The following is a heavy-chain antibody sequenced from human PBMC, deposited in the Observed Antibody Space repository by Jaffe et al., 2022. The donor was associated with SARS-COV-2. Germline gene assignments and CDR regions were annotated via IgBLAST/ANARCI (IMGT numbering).Heavy chain of an antibody. V-gene: IGHV3-23*01. Sequence: EVQLLESGGGLVQPGGSLRLSCAASGFTFSSYAMSWVRQAPGKGLEWVSAISGSGGSTYYADSVKGRFTISRDNSKNTLYLQMNSLRAEDTAVYYCAKGKAYARYYYYGMDVWGQGTTVTVSS. CDR3: AKGKAYARYYYYGMDV. CDR1: GFTFSSYA. CDR2: ISGSGGST. J-gene: IGHJ6*02. D-gene: IGHD2-2*01.